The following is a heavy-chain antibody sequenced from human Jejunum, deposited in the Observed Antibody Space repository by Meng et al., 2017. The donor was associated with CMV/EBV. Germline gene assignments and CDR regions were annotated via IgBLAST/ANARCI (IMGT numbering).Heavy chain of an antibody. CDR1: GTFSSYS. D-gene: IGHD5-18*01. Sequence: GTFSSYSISWVRQAPGQGLEWMGRIVVMLGVPSYAQKFQGRVTITADKSTSTAYMELSSLRSEDTAVYYCTIERDTRYNYGFSLGDNWGQGTLVTVSS. V-gene: IGHV1-69*04. J-gene: IGHJ4*02. CDR3: TIERDTRYNYGFSLGDN. CDR2: IVVMLGVP.